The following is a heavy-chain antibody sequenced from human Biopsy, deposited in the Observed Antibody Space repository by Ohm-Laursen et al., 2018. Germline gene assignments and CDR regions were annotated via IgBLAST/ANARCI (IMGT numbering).Heavy chain of an antibody. CDR3: ARISITRLLDY. V-gene: IGHV1-18*01. J-gene: IGHJ4*02. CDR2: ISGYNGNT. Sequence: SSVKVSCKAPGYNFNSYGISWVRQAPGQGLEWMGRISGYNGNTLYAQKFQHRVTMTTDTSTSTAYMELRSLTSDDTAVYYCARISITRLLDYWGQGTLVTVSS. CDR1: GYNFNSYG. D-gene: IGHD3-3*01.